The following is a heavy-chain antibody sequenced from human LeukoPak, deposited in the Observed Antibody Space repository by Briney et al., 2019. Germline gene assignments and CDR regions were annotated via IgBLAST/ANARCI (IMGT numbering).Heavy chain of an antibody. Sequence: ASVKVSCKASGYTLINYGISWVRQAPGQGLEWMGWISANSGNTKFAQKVQGRITMTTDTSTSTAYMELRSLRSDDTAVYYCARDMRAGVAPEGFQHWGQGTVVTVSS. J-gene: IGHJ1*01. D-gene: IGHD2-15*01. V-gene: IGHV1-18*01. CDR3: ARDMRAGVAPEGFQH. CDR1: GYTLINYG. CDR2: ISANSGNT.